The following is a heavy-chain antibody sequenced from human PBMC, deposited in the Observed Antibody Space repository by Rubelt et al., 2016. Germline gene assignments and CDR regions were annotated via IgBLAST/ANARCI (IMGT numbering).Heavy chain of an antibody. CDR2: ISGNSGNI. D-gene: IGHD3-16*01. J-gene: IGHJ4*02. CDR3: ARGSFWGRTYYFGN. V-gene: IGHV3-48*01. CDR1: GFTFSSYG. Sequence: EVQLVESGGGLVQPGGSLRLSCAASGFTFSSYGMSWVRQAPGKGLEWVSYISGNSGNIYYADSVKGRFTISRDNAKSSLYLQMNSLRAEDTAVYYCARGSFWGRTYYFGNWGQGTLVTVSS.